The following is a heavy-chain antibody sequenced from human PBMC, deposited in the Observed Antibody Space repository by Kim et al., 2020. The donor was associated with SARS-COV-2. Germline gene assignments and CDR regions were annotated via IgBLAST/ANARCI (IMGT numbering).Heavy chain of an antibody. V-gene: IGHV5-51*01. CDR2: IYPGDSDT. D-gene: IGHD6-19*01. Sequence: GESLKISCKGSGYNFNTYWIGWVRQMPGKGLEWMGTIYPGDSDTRYSPSFQGRVTISADKSINTAYLQWSSLKASDTAMYYCARRIAMAGVWEPPDNWGQGTLVTVST. CDR1: GYNFNTYW. J-gene: IGHJ4*02. CDR3: ARRIAMAGVWEPPDN.